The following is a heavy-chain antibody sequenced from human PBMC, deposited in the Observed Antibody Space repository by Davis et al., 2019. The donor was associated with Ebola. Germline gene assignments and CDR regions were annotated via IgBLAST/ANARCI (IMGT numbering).Heavy chain of an antibody. CDR1: GFTFSSYW. Sequence: SCAASGFTFSSYWMYWVRQVPGKGLVWVSRINGDGSSTTYADSVKGRFTISRDNSKNILYLEMNSVRAEDTAIYYCVKDFTLSVWGQGTLVTVSS. V-gene: IGHV3-74*01. J-gene: IGHJ4*02. CDR3: VKDFTLSV. CDR2: INGDGSST. D-gene: IGHD2/OR15-2a*01.